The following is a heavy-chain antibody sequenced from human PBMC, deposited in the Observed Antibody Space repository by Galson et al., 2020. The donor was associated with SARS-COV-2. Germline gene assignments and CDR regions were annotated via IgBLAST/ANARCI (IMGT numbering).Heavy chain of an antibody. CDR2: IYSEGSST. J-gene: IGHJ4*02. V-gene: IGHV3-74*01. Sequence: GGSLRLSCAASGFTFSSYWMHWVRQAPGKGLAWVSRIYSEGSSTSYADSVKGRFTISGDDAKNTLYLHMRSLRAEDTAVYYCARGDMRNDYFGYWGQGTLVTVSS. CDR3: ARGDMRNDYFGY. CDR1: GFTFSSYW. D-gene: IGHD3-16*01.